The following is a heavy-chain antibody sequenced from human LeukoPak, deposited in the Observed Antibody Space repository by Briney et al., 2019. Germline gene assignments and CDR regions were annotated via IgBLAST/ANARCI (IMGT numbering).Heavy chain of an antibody. D-gene: IGHD1-26*01. J-gene: IGHJ4*02. CDR2: IIPIFGTA. CDR3: ARAVLGATGFDY. Sequence: SVKVSCKASGGTFSSYAISWVRQAPGQGLEWMGGIIPIFGTANYAQKFQGRVTITTDESTSTAYMELSSLRSEDTAVYYCARAVLGATGFDYWGQGTLVTVSS. CDR1: GGTFSSYA. V-gene: IGHV1-69*05.